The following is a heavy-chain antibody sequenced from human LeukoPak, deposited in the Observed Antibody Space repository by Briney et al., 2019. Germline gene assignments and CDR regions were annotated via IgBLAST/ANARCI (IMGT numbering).Heavy chain of an antibody. CDR2: INPNSGGT. Sequence: ASVKVTCKASGYTFTGYYMDWVRHAPGQGLEWMGWINPNSGGTNYAQKFQGRVTMTRDTSISTAYMELSRLRSDVTAVYYCARGTTSGYSYGYFDYWGQGTLVTVSS. V-gene: IGHV1-2*02. CDR3: ARGTTSGYSYGYFDY. CDR1: GYTFTGYY. D-gene: IGHD5-18*01. J-gene: IGHJ4*02.